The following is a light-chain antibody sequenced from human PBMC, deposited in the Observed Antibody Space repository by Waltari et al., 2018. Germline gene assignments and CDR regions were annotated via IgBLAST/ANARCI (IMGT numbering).Light chain of an antibody. Sequence: DIQLTQSPSTLSASVGDRVTITCRASENLNNWLAWYQQKPGKAPSLLIYKSSSLQTGVPGRFSGSGSGTEFTLTINSLQLDDSATYHCQQYRTFHWTFGQGTKVEIK. CDR1: ENLNNW. J-gene: IGKJ1*01. CDR3: QQYRTFHWT. V-gene: IGKV1-5*03. CDR2: KSS.